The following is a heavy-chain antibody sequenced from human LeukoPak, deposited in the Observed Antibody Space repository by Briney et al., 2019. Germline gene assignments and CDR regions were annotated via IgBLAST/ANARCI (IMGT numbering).Heavy chain of an antibody. V-gene: IGHV4-39*01. CDR3: ARQGQDDFWSGSRYFDY. Sequence: SETLSLTCTVSGGYISSSSYYWGWIRQPPGKGLEWIGSIYYSGSTYYNPSLKSRVTISVDTSKNQFSLKLSSVTAADTAVYYCARQGQDDFWSGSRYFDYWGQGTLVTVSS. D-gene: IGHD3-3*01. J-gene: IGHJ4*02. CDR2: IYYSGST. CDR1: GGYISSSSYY.